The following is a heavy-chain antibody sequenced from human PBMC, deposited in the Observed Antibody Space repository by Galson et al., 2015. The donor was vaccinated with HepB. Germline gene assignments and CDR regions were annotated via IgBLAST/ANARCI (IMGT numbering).Heavy chain of an antibody. Sequence: SVKVSCKASGGTFSSYAISWVRQAPGQGLEWMGGIIPIFATANYAQKFQGRVTITADKSTGTAYMELSSLRSEDTAVYYCASSIAVAGNWFDPRGDGTLVTVSS. J-gene: IGHJ5*02. CDR3: ASSIAVAGNWFDP. D-gene: IGHD6-19*01. CDR2: IIPIFATA. CDR1: GGTFSSYA. V-gene: IGHV1-69*06.